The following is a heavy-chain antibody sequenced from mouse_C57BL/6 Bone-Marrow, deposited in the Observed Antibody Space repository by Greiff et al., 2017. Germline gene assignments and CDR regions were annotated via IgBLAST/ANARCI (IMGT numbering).Heavy chain of an antibody. CDR2: IDPENGDT. CDR3: TTLYDYGGDY. V-gene: IGHV14-4*01. J-gene: IGHJ2*01. D-gene: IGHD2-4*01. CDR1: GFNIKDDY. Sequence: EVKLMESGAELVRPGASVKLSCTASGFNIKDDYMHWVQQRPEQGLEWIGWIDPENGDTEYASKFQGKATITADTSSNTAYLQLSSLTSEDTAVDYCTTLYDYGGDYWGQGTTLTVSS.